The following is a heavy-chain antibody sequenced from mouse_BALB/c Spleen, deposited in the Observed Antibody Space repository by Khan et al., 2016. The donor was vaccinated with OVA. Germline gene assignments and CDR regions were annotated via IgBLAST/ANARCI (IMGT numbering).Heavy chain of an antibody. CDR2: INTYTGEP. CDR3: ARTLNGNGYDYAMDY. CDR1: GYIFTNYG. Sequence: QIQLVQSGPELKKPGETVKISCKASGYIFTNYGMTWVKQAPGKGLKWMGWINTYTGEPTYADDFKGRFAFSLETSANTAYLQINNLKNEDTATYFCARTLNGNGYDYAMDYWGQGTSVTVSS. V-gene: IGHV9-3-1*01. J-gene: IGHJ4*01. D-gene: IGHD1-1*01.